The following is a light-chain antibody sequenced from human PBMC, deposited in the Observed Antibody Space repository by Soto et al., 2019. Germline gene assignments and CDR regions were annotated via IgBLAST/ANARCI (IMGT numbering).Light chain of an antibody. J-gene: IGLJ2*01. CDR3: SSYTSTNTVV. CDR1: NSDIRGYNF. V-gene: IGLV2-14*03. Sequence: QSALTQPASVSGSPGQSITISCTGTNSDIRGYNFVSWYQQHPGKAPKLMFYDVTNRPSGVSNRFSGSKSGKTASLTISGLQAEDEAVYYCSSYTSTNTVVFGGGTKVTVL. CDR2: DVT.